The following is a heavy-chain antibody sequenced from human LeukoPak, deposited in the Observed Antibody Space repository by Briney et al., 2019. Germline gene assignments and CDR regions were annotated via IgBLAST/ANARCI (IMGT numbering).Heavy chain of an antibody. CDR2: IIPILGIA. J-gene: IGHJ4*02. V-gene: IGHV1-69*04. Sequence: SVKVSCKASGGTFSSYAISWVRQAPGQGLEWMGRIIPILGIANYAQKFQGRVTITADKSTSTAYMELSSLRSEDTAVYYCAIWNYYGSGSCAVQLDYWGQGTLVTVSS. CDR3: AIWNYYGSGSCAVQLDY. D-gene: IGHD3-10*01. CDR1: GGTFSSYA.